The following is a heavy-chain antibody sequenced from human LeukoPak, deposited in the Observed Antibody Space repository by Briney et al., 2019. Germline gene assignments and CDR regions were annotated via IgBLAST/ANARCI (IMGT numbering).Heavy chain of an antibody. CDR1: GFTFSDYY. V-gene: IGHV3-23*01. Sequence: GGSLRLSCAASGFTFSDYYMSWIRQAPGKGLEWVSAISDSGGSTYYADSVKGRFTISRDNSKNTLYLQMNSLRAEDTAVYYCAKRRYYDFWSGYPDFDYWGQGTLVTVSS. CDR3: AKRRYYDFWSGYPDFDY. J-gene: IGHJ4*02. D-gene: IGHD3-3*01. CDR2: ISDSGGST.